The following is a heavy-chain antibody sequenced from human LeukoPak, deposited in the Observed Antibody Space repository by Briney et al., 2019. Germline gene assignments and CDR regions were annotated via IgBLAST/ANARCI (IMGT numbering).Heavy chain of an antibody. Sequence: SQTLSLTCSVSGGSLSSPIHHWSWIRQPPGKGLEWIGYIYHSGSTYYNPSLKSRVTISVDRSKNQFSLKLSSVTAADTAVYYCARFTWFGEHLDYWGQGTLVTVSS. CDR3: ARFTWFGEHLDY. J-gene: IGHJ4*02. D-gene: IGHD3-10*01. V-gene: IGHV4-30-2*01. CDR2: IYHSGST. CDR1: GGSLSSPIHH.